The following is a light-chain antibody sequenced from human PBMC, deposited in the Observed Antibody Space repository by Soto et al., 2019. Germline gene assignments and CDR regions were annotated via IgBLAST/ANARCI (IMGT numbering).Light chain of an antibody. J-gene: IGKJ1*01. CDR3: QQSYSRT. CDR2: AAS. CDR1: QSISNY. Sequence: DIQLTQSPSSLSASVGDRVSISCRASQSISNYLNWYQQKPGKAPKVLIFAASRLQSGVPSGFSGSGSGTDFTLTITSLQPEDVATSYCQQSYSRTFGQGTKVDIK. V-gene: IGKV1-39*01.